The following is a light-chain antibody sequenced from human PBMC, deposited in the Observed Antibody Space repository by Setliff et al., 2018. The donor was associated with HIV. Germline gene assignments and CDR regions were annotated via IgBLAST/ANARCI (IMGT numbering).Light chain of an antibody. CDR3: SSFTSSSSDV. Sequence: ALTQPASVSGSPGQSITISCTGTSNDFGSYDYVSWYQHQPGKVPKLMIYEVSNRPSGVSDRFSGSKSGNTAPLTISGLQTEDEADYYCSSFTSSSSDVFGTGTKVTVL. CDR1: SNDFGSYDY. J-gene: IGLJ1*01. CDR2: EVS. V-gene: IGLV2-14*01.